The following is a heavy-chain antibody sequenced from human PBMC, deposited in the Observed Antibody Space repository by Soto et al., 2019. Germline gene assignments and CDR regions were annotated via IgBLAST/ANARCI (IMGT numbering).Heavy chain of an antibody. CDR1: GGSISSSSYY. Sequence: SETLSLTCTVSGGSISSSSYYWGWIRQPPGKGLEWIGGIYYSGSTYYNPSLKSRVTISVDTSKNQFSLKLSSVTAADTAVYYCRLAVTTSEGWFDPWGQGTLVTVSS. D-gene: IGHD4-17*01. CDR3: RLAVTTSEGWFDP. J-gene: IGHJ5*02. CDR2: IYYSGST. V-gene: IGHV4-39*01.